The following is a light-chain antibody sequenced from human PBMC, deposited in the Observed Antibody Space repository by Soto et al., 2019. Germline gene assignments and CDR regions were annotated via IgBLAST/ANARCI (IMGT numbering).Light chain of an antibody. CDR2: GAS. CDR3: QQYGGVPYT. Sequence: EIVLTQSPGTLSLSPGQRATLSCRASESISRDYLAWYQQRLGQAPRLLIYGASSGATGIPDRFSGSGSGTDFTLTISRLEPEEFAIYYCQQYGGVPYTFGQGTKLEIK. J-gene: IGKJ2*01. CDR1: ESISRDY. V-gene: IGKV3-20*01.